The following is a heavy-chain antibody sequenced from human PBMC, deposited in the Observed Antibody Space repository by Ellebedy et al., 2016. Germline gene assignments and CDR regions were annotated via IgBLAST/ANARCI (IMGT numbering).Heavy chain of an antibody. D-gene: IGHD2-2*01. Sequence: GGSLRLSCAASGFTFSSYAMTWVRQAPGKGLEWVSAISGSGSSTYYADSVKGRFTISRDNSKNTLYLQMNSLRAEDTAVYYCAKAKVPAAIGYYYFYGMDVWGQGTTVTVSS. V-gene: IGHV3-23*01. CDR1: GFTFSSYA. J-gene: IGHJ6*02. CDR2: ISGSGSST. CDR3: AKAKVPAAIGYYYFYGMDV.